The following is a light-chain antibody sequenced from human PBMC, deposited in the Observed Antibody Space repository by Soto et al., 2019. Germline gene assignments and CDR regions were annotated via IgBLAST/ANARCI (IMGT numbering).Light chain of an antibody. V-gene: IGKV3-15*01. J-gene: IGKJ1*01. Sequence: EIVMTQSPATLSVSPGESATLSCRASESVGPNLAWYQQKPGQAPRLLISLASTRAPGIPARFSGRGAGTEFTLTISSLQTEDFAVYDCQQCSNWPRTFGEGTKVEIK. CDR3: QQCSNWPRT. CDR1: ESVGPN. CDR2: LAS.